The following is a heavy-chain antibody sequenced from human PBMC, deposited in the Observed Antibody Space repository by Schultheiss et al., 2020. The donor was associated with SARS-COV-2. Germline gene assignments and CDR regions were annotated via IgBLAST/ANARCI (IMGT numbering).Heavy chain of an antibody. CDR3: ARSRGFVADEY. CDR1: GYTFTGYY. Sequence: ASVKVSCKASGYTFTGYYMHWVRQAPGQGLEWMGWISAYNGNTNYAQKLQGRVTMTTDTSTSTAYMELRSLRSDDTAVYYCARSRGFVADEYWGQGTLVTVSS. CDR2: ISAYNGNT. J-gene: IGHJ4*02. D-gene: IGHD2-21*01. V-gene: IGHV1-18*04.